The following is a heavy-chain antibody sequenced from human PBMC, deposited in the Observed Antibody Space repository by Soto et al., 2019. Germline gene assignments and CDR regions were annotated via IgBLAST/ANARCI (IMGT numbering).Heavy chain of an antibody. CDR2: ISGSGGST. D-gene: IGHD3-10*01. Sequence: EVQLLESGGGLVQPGGSLRLSCAASGFTFSSYAMSWVRQAPGKGLEWVSAISGSGGSTYYADSVKGRFTISRDNSKNTLYLQMNSLRDEDTAVYYCAKVGGSGNLRSGWFDPWGQGTLVTVSS. CDR3: AKVGGSGNLRSGWFDP. V-gene: IGHV3-23*01. J-gene: IGHJ5*02. CDR1: GFTFSSYA.